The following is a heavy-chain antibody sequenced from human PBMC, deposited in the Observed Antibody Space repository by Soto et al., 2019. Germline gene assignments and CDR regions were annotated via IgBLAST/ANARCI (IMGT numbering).Heavy chain of an antibody. D-gene: IGHD2-15*01. CDR1: SAPVSGTTYT. CDR2: IYYGGSS. V-gene: IGHV4-39*07. J-gene: IGHJ4*02. Sequence: SETLSLTCTVSSAPVSGTTYTRGWIRQPPGKGLEWVASIYYGGSSYYNPSLNSRVTVSVDTSKNQFSLKLTSVTAADTAVYYCAAAPRYWGQGILVT. CDR3: AAAPRY.